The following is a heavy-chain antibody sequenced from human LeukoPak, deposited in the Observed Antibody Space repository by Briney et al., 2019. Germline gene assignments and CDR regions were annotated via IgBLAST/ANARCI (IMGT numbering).Heavy chain of an antibody. Sequence: PGGSLRLSCAASGFTFNNHAMHWVRQAPGKGLEWVSGISWNSDNIGYADSVKGRFTISRDNAKNSLYLQMNSLRDEDTAFYYCAKDLYDYGDYVYGMDVWGQGTTVTVSS. CDR3: AKDLYDYGDYVYGMDV. CDR2: ISWNSDNI. V-gene: IGHV3-9*01. CDR1: GFTFNNHA. J-gene: IGHJ6*02. D-gene: IGHD4-17*01.